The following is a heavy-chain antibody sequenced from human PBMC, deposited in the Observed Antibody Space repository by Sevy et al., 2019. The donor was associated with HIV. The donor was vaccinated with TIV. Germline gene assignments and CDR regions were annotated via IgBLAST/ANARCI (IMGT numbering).Heavy chain of an antibody. J-gene: IGHJ6*02. Sequence: SQTLSLTCAISGDSVSSNSAAWNWIRQSPSRGLEWLGRTFYRSKWYNDYAVSVKSRITIKPETSKNQVSLQLNSVTPEDTAIYYCARDGLTYGGMDVWGQGTTVTVSS. D-gene: IGHD1-20*01. V-gene: IGHV6-1*01. CDR2: TFYRSKWYN. CDR1: GDSVSSNSAA. CDR3: ARDGLTYGGMDV.